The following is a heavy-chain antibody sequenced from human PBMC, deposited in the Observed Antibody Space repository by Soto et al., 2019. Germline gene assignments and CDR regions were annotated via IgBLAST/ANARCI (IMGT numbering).Heavy chain of an antibody. CDR2: VNPNSGDT. D-gene: IGHD6-13*01. J-gene: IGHJ5*02. V-gene: IGHV1-2*02. CDR3: ARKLVRASWSLGGWFDP. Sequence: ASVKVSCKASGYTFTGYSIYWVRQAPGQGLEWVGWVNPNSGDTNYAQNFQGRVTMTRDTSITTAYMELSRLRSDDTAVYYCARKLVRASWSLGGWFDPWGQGTLATVSS. CDR1: GYTFTGYS.